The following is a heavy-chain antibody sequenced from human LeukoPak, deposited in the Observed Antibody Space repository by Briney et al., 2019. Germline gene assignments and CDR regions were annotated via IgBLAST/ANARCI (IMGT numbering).Heavy chain of an antibody. CDR2: INHSGST. Sequence: PSETLSLTCAVYGGSFSDYYWSGIRQPPGKGLAWIGEINHSGSTNYNPSLKSRVTISVDTSKSQFSLKLSSVTAAGTAVYYCARVAGTIVVRGLYYYYYYCMDVWGKGTTVTVSS. V-gene: IGHV4-34*01. CDR1: GGSFSDYY. D-gene: IGHD2-15*01. CDR3: ARVAGTIVVRGLYYYYYYCMDV. J-gene: IGHJ6*03.